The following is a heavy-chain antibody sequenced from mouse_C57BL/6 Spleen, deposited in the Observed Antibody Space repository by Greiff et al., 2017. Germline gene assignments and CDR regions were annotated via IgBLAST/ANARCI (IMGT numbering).Heavy chain of an antibody. J-gene: IGHJ4*01. CDR1: GYTFTSYW. Sequence: QVQLQQPGAELVKPGASVKLSCKASGYTFTSYWMQWVKQRPGQGLEWIGEIDPSDSYTNYNQKFKGKATLTVDTSSSTAYMQLSRLTSEDSAVYYCASYDGLSMYYWGQRTSVTVSS. D-gene: IGHD2-3*01. CDR3: ASYDGLSMYY. V-gene: IGHV1-50*01. CDR2: IDPSDSYT.